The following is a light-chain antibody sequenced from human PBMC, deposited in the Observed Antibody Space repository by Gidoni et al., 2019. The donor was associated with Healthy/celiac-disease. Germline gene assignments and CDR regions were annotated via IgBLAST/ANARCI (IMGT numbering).Light chain of an antibody. CDR3: QQYGSSPLT. CDR1: QSVSSSY. CDR2: GAS. V-gene: IGKV3-20*01. Sequence: EIGLTQSTGTLSLSPGERATLSCRASQSVSSSYLAWYQPKPGQAPRLLIYGASSRATGIPDRFSGSGSGTDFTLTISRLEPEDFAVYYCQQYGSSPLTFGGGTKVEIK. J-gene: IGKJ4*01.